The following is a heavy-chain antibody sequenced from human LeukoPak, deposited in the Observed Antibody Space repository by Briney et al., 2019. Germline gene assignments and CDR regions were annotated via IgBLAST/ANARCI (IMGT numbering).Heavy chain of an antibody. CDR3: ARHLGYCSSTSCYNYYFDY. J-gene: IGHJ4*02. D-gene: IGHD2-2*02. Sequence: SETLSLTCTVSGVAISSSSYYWGWIRQPPGEGLEWIGSIYYSGSTYYNLSLKSRVTISVDTSKNQFSLKLSSVTAADTAVYYCARHLGYCSSTSCYNYYFDYWGQGTLVTVSS. CDR2: IYYSGST. CDR1: GVAISSSSYY. V-gene: IGHV4-39*07.